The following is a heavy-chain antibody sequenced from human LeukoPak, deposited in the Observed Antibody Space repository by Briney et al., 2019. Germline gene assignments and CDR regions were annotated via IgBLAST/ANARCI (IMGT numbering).Heavy chain of an antibody. D-gene: IGHD5-18*01. Sequence: ASETLSLTCTVSGGSISSYYWSWIRQPPGKGLEWIGYIYYSGSTNYNPSLKSRVTISVDTSKNQFSLKLSSVTAADTAVYYCARDSGYSYGLDYWAQGTLVTVSS. J-gene: IGHJ4*02. V-gene: IGHV4-59*01. CDR2: IYYSGST. CDR1: GGSISSYY. CDR3: ARDSGYSYGLDY.